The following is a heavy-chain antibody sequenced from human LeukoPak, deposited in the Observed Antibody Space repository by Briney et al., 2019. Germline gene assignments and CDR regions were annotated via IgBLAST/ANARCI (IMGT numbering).Heavy chain of an antibody. V-gene: IGHV6-1*01. CDR1: GDSVSSNSAT. Sequence: SQTLSLTCAISGDSVSSNSATWNWITQSPSRGLEWLGRTYYRSKWYNDYAVSVKSRITINPDTSKNQFSLQLNSVTPEDTAVYYCATGDYVWGSYRHDAFDIWGQGTMVTVSS. CDR3: ATGDYVWGSYRHDAFDI. D-gene: IGHD3-16*02. J-gene: IGHJ3*02. CDR2: TYYRSKWYN.